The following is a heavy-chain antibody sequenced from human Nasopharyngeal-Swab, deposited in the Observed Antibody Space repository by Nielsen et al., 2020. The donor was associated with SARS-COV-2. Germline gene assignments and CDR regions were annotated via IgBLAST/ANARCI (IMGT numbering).Heavy chain of an antibody. CDR3: ARGWGIAARSGWFDP. Sequence: GEFLKISCAASGFTFSSYERNWVRQAPGKGLEWVSYISSSGSTIYYADSVKGRFTISRDNAKNSLYLQMNSLRAEDTAVYYCARGWGIAARSGWFDPWGQGTLVTVSS. CDR1: GFTFSSYE. D-gene: IGHD6-6*01. J-gene: IGHJ5*02. CDR2: ISSSGSTI. V-gene: IGHV3-48*03.